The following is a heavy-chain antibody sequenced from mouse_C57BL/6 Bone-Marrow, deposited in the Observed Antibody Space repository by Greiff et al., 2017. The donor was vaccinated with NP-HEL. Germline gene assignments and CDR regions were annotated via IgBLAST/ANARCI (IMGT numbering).Heavy chain of an antibody. J-gene: IGHJ2*01. CDR1: GYTFTDYY. V-gene: IGHV1-76*01. Sequence: QVQLKESGAELVRPGASVKLSCKASGYTFTDYYINWVKQRPGQGLEWIARIYPGSGNTYYNEKFKGKATLTAEKSSSTAYMQLSSLTSEDSAVYCCASDYGNYAWVLFDYWGQGTTLTVSS. CDR3: ASDYGNYAWVLFDY. CDR2: IYPGSGNT. D-gene: IGHD2-1*01.